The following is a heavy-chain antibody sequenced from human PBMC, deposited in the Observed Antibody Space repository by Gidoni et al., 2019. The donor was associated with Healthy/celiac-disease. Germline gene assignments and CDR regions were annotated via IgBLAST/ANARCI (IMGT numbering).Heavy chain of an antibody. Sequence: QVQLVESGGGVVQPGRSLRLSCAASGFSFSSYGMHWVRQAPGKGLEWVAVIWYDGSNKYYADSVKGRFTISRDNSKNTLYLQMNSLRAEDTAVYYCARDPLLDKLGEHYFDYWGQGTLVTVSS. D-gene: IGHD7-27*01. V-gene: IGHV3-33*01. J-gene: IGHJ4*02. CDR2: IWYDGSNK. CDR3: ARDPLLDKLGEHYFDY. CDR1: GFSFSSYG.